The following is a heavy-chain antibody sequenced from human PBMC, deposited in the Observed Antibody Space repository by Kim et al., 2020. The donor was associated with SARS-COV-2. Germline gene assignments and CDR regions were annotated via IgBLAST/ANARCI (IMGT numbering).Heavy chain of an antibody. CDR1: GGSISSSSYY. V-gene: IGHV4-39*01. D-gene: IGHD5-18*01. J-gene: IGHJ4*02. Sequence: SETLSLTCTVSGGSISSSSYYWGWIRQPPGKGLEWIGSIYYSGRTYYNPSLKSRVTISVDTSKNQFSLKLSSVTAADTAVYYCARHSVDTAMVLEYWGQGTLVTVSS. CDR3: ARHSVDTAMVLEY. CDR2: IYYSGRT.